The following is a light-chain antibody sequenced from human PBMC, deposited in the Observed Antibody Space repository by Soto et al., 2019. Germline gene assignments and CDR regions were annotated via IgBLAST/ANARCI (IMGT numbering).Light chain of an antibody. CDR2: QVS. Sequence: QSALTQPRSVAGSPGQSVTISCTGTSSDVGDYNYVSWYQQHPAKAPKFIIYQVSKRPSGIPDRFSGSKSGNTASRTISGLQAEDEADYYCCAYAGTYTVVFGGGTKLTVL. J-gene: IGLJ2*01. V-gene: IGLV2-11*01. CDR3: CAYAGTYTVV. CDR1: SSDVGDYNY.